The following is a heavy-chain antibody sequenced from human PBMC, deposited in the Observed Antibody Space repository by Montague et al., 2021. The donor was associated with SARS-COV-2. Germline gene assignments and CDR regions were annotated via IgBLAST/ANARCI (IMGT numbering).Heavy chain of an antibody. CDR3: ARVPFYYYYYMDV. CDR1: GDSITNYY. CDR2: IYYPGSV. V-gene: IGHV4-59*12. J-gene: IGHJ6*03. Sequence: SETLSLTCTVSGDSITNYYWTWVRQSPGKGLEWIGYIYYPGSVKFNPSLKSRVTLSMDTSKNQFSLELTSVTAADTAVYYCARVPFYYYYYMDVWGKGTTVTVSS.